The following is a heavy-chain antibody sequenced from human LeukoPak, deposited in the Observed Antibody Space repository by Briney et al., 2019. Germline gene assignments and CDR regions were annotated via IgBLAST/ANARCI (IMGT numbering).Heavy chain of an antibody. V-gene: IGHV3-53*01. CDR2: IYSGGNT. CDR1: EFSVSTNY. D-gene: IGHD1-26*01. Sequence: GGSLRLSCVASEFSVSTNYMTWVRQAPGKGLEWVSVIYSGGNTYYADPVKGRFIISRDISKNIVYLQMNSLRVEDMAVYYCARMRKQVGSRYFDPWGQGTLVTVSS. J-gene: IGHJ5*02. CDR3: ARMRKQVGSRYFDP.